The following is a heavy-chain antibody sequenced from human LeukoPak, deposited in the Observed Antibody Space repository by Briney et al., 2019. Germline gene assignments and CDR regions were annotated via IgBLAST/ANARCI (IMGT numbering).Heavy chain of an antibody. CDR2: MNPNSGNT. D-gene: IGHD2-21*01. V-gene: IGHV1-8*01. J-gene: IGHJ2*01. CDR1: GSTFTSYD. CDR3: ARVWWPGTPNWYFDL. Sequence: ASVKVSCKASGSTFTSYDINWVRQATGQGLEWMGWMNPNSGNTGYAQKFQGRVTMTRNTSISTAYMELSSLGSEDTAVYYCARVWWPGTPNWYFDLWGRGTLVTVSS.